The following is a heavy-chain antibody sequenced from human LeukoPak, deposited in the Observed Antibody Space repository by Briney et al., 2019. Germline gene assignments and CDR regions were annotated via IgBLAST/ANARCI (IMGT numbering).Heavy chain of an antibody. V-gene: IGHV4-59*01. D-gene: IGHD3-9*01. CDR3: AREPLRYFDWLLPAFGAFDI. J-gene: IGHJ3*02. CDR1: GGSISSYY. CDR2: IYYSGST. Sequence: PSETLSLTCTVSGGSISSYYWSWIRQPPGKGLEWIGYIYYSGSTNYNPSLKSRVTISVDTSKNQFSLKLSSVTAADTAVYYCAREPLRYFDWLLPAFGAFDIWGQGTMVTVS.